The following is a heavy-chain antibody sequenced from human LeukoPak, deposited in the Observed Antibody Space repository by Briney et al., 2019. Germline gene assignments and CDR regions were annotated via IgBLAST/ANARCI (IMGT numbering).Heavy chain of an antibody. CDR3: ARDYGSGWYMGHDY. D-gene: IGHD6-19*01. J-gene: IGHJ4*02. CDR1: GFTFSSYS. V-gene: IGHV3-21*01. Sequence: PGGSLRPSCAASGFTFSSYSMIWVRQAPGKGLEWVSSISSSSSYIYYADSVKGRFTISRDNAKNSLYLQMNSLRAEDTAVYYCARDYGSGWYMGHDYWGQGTLVTVSS. CDR2: ISSSSSYI.